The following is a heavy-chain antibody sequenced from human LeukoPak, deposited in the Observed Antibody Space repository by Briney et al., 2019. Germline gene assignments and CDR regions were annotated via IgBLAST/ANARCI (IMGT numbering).Heavy chain of an antibody. D-gene: IGHD6-19*01. CDR1: GGSVSSGSYY. CDR3: ARGYSSGWYPIYYYYGMDV. V-gene: IGHV4-61*01. Sequence: PSETLSLTCTVSGGSVSSGSYYWSWTRQPPGKGLEWIGYIYYSGSTNYNPSLKSRVTISVDTSKNQFSLKLSSVTAADTAVYYCARGYSSGWYPIYYYYGMDVWGQGTPVTVSS. J-gene: IGHJ6*02. CDR2: IYYSGST.